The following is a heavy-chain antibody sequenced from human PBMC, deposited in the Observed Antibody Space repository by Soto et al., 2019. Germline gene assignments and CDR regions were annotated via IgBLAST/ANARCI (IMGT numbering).Heavy chain of an antibody. V-gene: IGHV1-24*01. J-gene: IGHJ6*02. CDR1: GYSLTELS. CDR3: ARGTVIGIAVAGTSDYYYYGMDV. D-gene: IGHD6-19*01. Sequence: ASVKVSCKVSGYSLTELSLHWVRQAPGKGLEWMGGFDPEEDQTFYAQKFKGRVTVTEDTSTNTAYMELSRLRSDDTAVYYCARGTVIGIAVAGTSDYYYYGMDVWGQGTTVTVS. CDR2: FDPEEDQT.